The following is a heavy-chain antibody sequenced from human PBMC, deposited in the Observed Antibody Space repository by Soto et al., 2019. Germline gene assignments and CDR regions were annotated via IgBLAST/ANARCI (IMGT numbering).Heavy chain of an antibody. D-gene: IGHD5-12*01. CDR3: ARDYDIVDAIAFDI. V-gene: IGHV3-48*03. CDR2: ISSSGSTI. J-gene: IGHJ3*02. CDR1: GFTFSSYE. Sequence: GGSLRLSCAASGFTFSSYEMNWVRQAPGKGLEWVSYISSSGSTIYYSDSVKGLFTISRDNAKNSLYLQINSVRAEDTAVYCCARDYDIVDAIAFDIWGPGTMVTVSS.